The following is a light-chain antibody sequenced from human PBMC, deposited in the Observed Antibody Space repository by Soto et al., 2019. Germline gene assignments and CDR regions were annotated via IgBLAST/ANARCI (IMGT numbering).Light chain of an antibody. Sequence: DIVMPPSPDSLAVSLGERATINCKSSQSVLYSSNNKNYLAWYQQKPGQPPKLLIYWASTRESGVPDRFSGSGSGTDFTLTISSLQAEDVAVYYCQQYYSTLITFGQGTRLEIK. CDR1: QSVLYSSNNKNY. J-gene: IGKJ5*01. CDR2: WAS. CDR3: QQYYSTLIT. V-gene: IGKV4-1*01.